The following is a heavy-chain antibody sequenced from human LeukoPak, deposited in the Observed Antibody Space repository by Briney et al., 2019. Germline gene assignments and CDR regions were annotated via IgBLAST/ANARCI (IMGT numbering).Heavy chain of an antibody. J-gene: IGHJ4*02. CDR1: GGSLSSYY. CDR2: ILSSGST. CDR3: ARGHCSGGSCYPLRRGFDY. V-gene: IGHV4-59*08. D-gene: IGHD2-15*01. Sequence: SETLSLTCTVSGGSLSSYYWSWIRQAPGKGLEWIGDILSSGSTNYKPSLKSRVTISVDTSKNQFSLKLSSVTAADTAGYYCARGHCSGGSCYPLRRGFDYWGQGTLVTVSS.